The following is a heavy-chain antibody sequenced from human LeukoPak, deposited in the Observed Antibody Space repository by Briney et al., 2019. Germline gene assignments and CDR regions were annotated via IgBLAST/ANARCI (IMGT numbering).Heavy chain of an antibody. CDR2: ISENGGGT. Sequence: GGSVRLSCAASGFTFSSYSMRWVLQSPGKGVEGVSAISENGGGTYYAESMKGRFTISRNNSTHTLYMQINSLRAEDTAVYDCAKGIIDPYGSGSVRFDNWGQGTLVTVSS. J-gene: IGHJ4*02. V-gene: IGHV3-23*01. D-gene: IGHD3-10*01. CDR1: GFTFSSYS. CDR3: AKGIIDPYGSGSVRFDN.